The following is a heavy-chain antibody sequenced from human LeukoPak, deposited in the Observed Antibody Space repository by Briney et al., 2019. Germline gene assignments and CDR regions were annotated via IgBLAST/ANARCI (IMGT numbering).Heavy chain of an antibody. V-gene: IGHV3-7*01. CDR3: ANAKIG. J-gene: IGHJ4*02. CDR1: GFTFSSYW. Sequence: GSLRLSCAASGFTFSSYWMSWVRQAPGQGLEWVANIKQDGSEKYYVDSVKGRFTIARDNAKNSLYLQMDSLRAEDTVVYYCANAKIGWGQGTLVTVSS. CDR2: IKQDGSEK. D-gene: IGHD2-21*01.